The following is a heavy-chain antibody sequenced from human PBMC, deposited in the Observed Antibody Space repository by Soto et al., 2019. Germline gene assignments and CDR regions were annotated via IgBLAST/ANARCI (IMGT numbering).Heavy chain of an antibody. D-gene: IGHD3-22*01. Sequence: QVQLHESGPGLVKPSETLSLTCTVSGGSVSSGSYYWSWIRQPPGKGLEHIGYVFYTGTTNYNPSLKSRVTMSVDTSRDQFSLRLSSVTAPDTAFYYCARGVTMITGFDYWGQGSLVTVSS. CDR3: ARGVTMITGFDY. V-gene: IGHV4-61*01. CDR1: GGSVSSGSYY. CDR2: VFYTGTT. J-gene: IGHJ4*02.